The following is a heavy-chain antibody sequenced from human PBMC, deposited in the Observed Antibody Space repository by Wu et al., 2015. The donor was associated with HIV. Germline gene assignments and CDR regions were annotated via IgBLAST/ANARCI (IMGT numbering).Heavy chain of an antibody. Sequence: QVQLVQSGAEVKKPGASVKVSCKASGYTFTSYYMHWVRQAPGQGLEWMGIINPSGGSTSYAQKFQGRVTMTRDTSTSTVYMELSSLRSEDTAVYYXARRLGIXVEVGCKSSGWTMDVWGQGTRSPSP. J-gene: IGHJ6*02. CDR2: INPSGGST. V-gene: IGHV1-46*01. D-gene: IGHD2/OR15-2a*01. CDR1: GYTFTSYY. CDR3: ARRLGIXVEVGCKSSGWTMDV.